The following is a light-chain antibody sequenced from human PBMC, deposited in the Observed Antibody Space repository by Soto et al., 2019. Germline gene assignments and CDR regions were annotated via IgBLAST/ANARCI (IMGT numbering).Light chain of an antibody. Sequence: EIVLKQSPGILSLSPGERATLSCRASQSVSNDFLAWYQQKPGQAPRLLIHGASNRATGIPDRFSGSGSGTDFTLTITRLEPEDFAVYYCQQYGSSPTSGQGTRLAIK. V-gene: IGKV3-20*01. CDR2: GAS. CDR1: QSVSNDF. CDR3: QQYGSSPT. J-gene: IGKJ5*01.